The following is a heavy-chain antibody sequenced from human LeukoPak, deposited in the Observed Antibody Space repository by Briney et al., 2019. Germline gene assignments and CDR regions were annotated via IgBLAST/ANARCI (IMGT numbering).Heavy chain of an antibody. CDR3: ARRYYDSSGYYHDFDY. V-gene: IGHV4-39*01. D-gene: IGHD3-22*01. CDR1: GDSISSSNYY. J-gene: IGHJ4*02. Sequence: PSETLSLTCTVSGDSISSSNYYWGWTRQPPGKGLEWIGSIYYSGSTYYNPSLKSRVTISVDTSKNQFSLKLSSVTAADTAVYYCARRYYDSSGYYHDFDYWGQGTLVTVSS. CDR2: IYYSGST.